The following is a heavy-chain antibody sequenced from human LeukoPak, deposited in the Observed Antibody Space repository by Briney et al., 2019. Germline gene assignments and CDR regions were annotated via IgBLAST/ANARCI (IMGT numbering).Heavy chain of an antibody. J-gene: IGHJ3*01. V-gene: IGHV3-48*03. Sequence: GGSLRLSCAASGFTFTSYEMSWVRQAPGKGLEWVSYISNGGIIKYYADSVKGRFTISRDNAKNSLYLQLKSLRVKDTAVYYCVRDYGGWGQGTMVTVSS. CDR2: ISNGGIIK. CDR3: VRDYGG. D-gene: IGHD3-10*01. CDR1: GFTFTSYE.